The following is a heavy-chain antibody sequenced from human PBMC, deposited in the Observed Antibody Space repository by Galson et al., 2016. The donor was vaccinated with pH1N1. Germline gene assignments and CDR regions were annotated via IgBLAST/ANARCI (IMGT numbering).Heavy chain of an antibody. J-gene: IGHJ3*02. CDR3: RMGVDAFDM. CDR2: LGTYNGRA. V-gene: IGHV1-18*01. Sequence: SVKVSCKASGYKYTNYAISWVRQAPGQGLEWMGWLGTYNGRATCAQKFQGRITMTTDTSMSTAYMELMSLRSDDTAVYFRRMGVDAFDMWGQGTLVTVS. CDR1: GYKYTNYA.